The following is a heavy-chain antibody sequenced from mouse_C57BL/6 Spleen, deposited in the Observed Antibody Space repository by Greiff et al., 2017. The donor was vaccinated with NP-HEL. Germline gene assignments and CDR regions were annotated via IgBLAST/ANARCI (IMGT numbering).Heavy chain of an antibody. D-gene: IGHD1-1*01. Sequence: QVQLKQSGAELVKPGASVKLSCKASGYTFTSYWMHWVKQRPGRGLEWIGRIDPNSGGNKYNEKFKSKATLTVDKPSSTAYMQLSSLTSEDSAVYYCATPTVVAPYRYFDVWGTGTTVTVSS. CDR3: ATPTVVAPYRYFDV. CDR2: IDPNSGGN. CDR1: GYTFTSYW. V-gene: IGHV1-72*01. J-gene: IGHJ1*03.